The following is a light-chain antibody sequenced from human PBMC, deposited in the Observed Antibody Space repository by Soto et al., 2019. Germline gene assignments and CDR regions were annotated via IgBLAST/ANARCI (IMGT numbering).Light chain of an antibody. CDR3: QHRSDWPIT. J-gene: IGKJ5*01. CDR2: DAS. Sequence: EFVLTQSPATLSLSPGERATLSCRASQSVGSYLVWYQHKPGQAPRLLIYDASNRATGIPARFSGSGSGTDFSLTISRLEPEDFAVYFWQHRSDWPITFGQGARLDMK. V-gene: IGKV3-11*01. CDR1: QSVGSY.